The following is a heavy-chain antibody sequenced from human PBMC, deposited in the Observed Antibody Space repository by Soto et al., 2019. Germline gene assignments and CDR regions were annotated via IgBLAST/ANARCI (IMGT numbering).Heavy chain of an antibody. CDR2: ISSSSSYI. Sequence: PGGSLRLSCVASEFTVSSYSMNWVRQAPGKGLEWVSSISSSSSYIYYADSVKGRFTISRDNAKNSLYLQMNSLRAEDTAVYYCAREYSSGWPNYWGQGTLVTVSS. D-gene: IGHD6-19*01. V-gene: IGHV3-21*01. CDR3: AREYSSGWPNY. J-gene: IGHJ4*02. CDR1: EFTVSSYS.